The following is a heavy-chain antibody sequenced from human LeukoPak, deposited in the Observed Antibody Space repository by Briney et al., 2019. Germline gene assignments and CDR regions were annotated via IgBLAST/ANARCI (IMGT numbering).Heavy chain of an antibody. CDR3: ARPRLIAAAGGPFRY. J-gene: IGHJ4*02. V-gene: IGHV4-39*07. CDR2: IYYSGST. CDR1: GGSISSSSYY. Sequence: PSETLSLTCTVSGGSISSSSYYWGWIRQPPGKGLEWIGSIYYSGSTYYNPSLKSRVTISVDTSKNQFSLKLSSVTAADTAVYYCARPRLIAAAGGPFRYWGQGTLVTVSS. D-gene: IGHD6-13*01.